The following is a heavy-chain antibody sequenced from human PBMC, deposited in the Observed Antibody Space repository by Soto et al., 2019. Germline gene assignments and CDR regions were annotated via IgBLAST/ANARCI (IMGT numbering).Heavy chain of an antibody. J-gene: IGHJ6*02. CDR2: IIPIFGTA. Sequence: GASVKVSCKASGGTFSSYAISWVRQAPGQGLEWMGGIIPIFGTANYAQKFQGRVTITADESTSTAYMELSSLRSEDTAVYYCARDPHLFEEFSGIAVAGTRVGYYGMDVWGQGTTVTVSS. D-gene: IGHD6-19*01. CDR3: ARDPHLFEEFSGIAVAGTRVGYYGMDV. CDR1: GGTFSSYA. V-gene: IGHV1-69*13.